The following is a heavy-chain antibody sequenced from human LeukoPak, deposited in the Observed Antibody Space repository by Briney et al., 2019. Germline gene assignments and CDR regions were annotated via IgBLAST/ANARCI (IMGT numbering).Heavy chain of an antibody. D-gene: IGHD1-1*01. J-gene: IGHJ4*02. CDR1: GFTFSDYD. V-gene: IGHV3-13*01. CDR3: ARVAKERVGGVYYFDY. CDR2: IGTAGDT. Sequence: GGSLRLSCAASGFTFSDYDMHWVRQATGKGLEWVSAIGTAGDTYYTGSVKGRFTISRENAKNSLYLQMNSLRAGDTAVYYCARVAKERVGGVYYFDYWGQGTLVSVSS.